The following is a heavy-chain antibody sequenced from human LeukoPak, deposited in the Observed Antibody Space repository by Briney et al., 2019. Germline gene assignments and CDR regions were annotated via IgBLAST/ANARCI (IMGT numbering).Heavy chain of an antibody. D-gene: IGHD2-2*01. Sequence: SETLSLTCAVYGGSFSGYYWSWIRQPPGKGLEWIAEIHRSGTAHYNPSLKGRVTISVDRSKKEISLMLSSVTAADTGVYYCVAMPPFRFDPWGQGTLVIVSS. CDR3: VAMPPFRFDP. V-gene: IGHV4-34*01. CDR1: GGSFSGYY. CDR2: IHRSGTA. J-gene: IGHJ5*02.